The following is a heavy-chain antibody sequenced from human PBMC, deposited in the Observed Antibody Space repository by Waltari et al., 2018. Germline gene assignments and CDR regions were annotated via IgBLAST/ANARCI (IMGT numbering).Heavy chain of an antibody. CDR2: IYYGGST. Sequence: QLQLQESGPGLVKPSETLSLTCTVSGGSINTRDFSWGWVRQPPGKELEWIGSIYYGGSTFYNPSLNSRATISVETSKNQFSLRLNAVTAADTAVYYCARLYDSTGDHNKFFDFWG. V-gene: IGHV4-39*01. D-gene: IGHD3-22*01. J-gene: IGHJ4*01. CDR3: ARLYDSTGDHNKFFDF. CDR1: GGSINTRDFS.